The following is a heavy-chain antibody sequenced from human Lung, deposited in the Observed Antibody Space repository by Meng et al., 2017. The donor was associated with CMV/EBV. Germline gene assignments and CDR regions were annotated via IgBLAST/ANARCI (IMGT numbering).Heavy chain of an antibody. CDR1: GGSISSSNW. D-gene: IGHD6-19*01. CDR2: IYHSGST. Sequence: QGQLKGPGPARVKPSGPLYLTCAVSGGSISSSNWWSWVRQPPGKGLEWIGEIYHSGSTNYNPSLKSRVTISVDKSKNQFSLKLSSVTAADTAVYYCASFPPPGKQWLVTDYWGQGTLVTVSS. V-gene: IGHV4-4*02. CDR3: ASFPPPGKQWLVTDY. J-gene: IGHJ4*02.